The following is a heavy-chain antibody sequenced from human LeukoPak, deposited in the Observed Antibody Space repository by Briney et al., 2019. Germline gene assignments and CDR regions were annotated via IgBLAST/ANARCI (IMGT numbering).Heavy chain of an antibody. Sequence: GASVKVSCKASGYTFTSYDINWVRQATGQGLEWMGWMNPNSGNTGYAQKFQGRVTITRNTSISTAYMELSSLRSEDTAVYYCARGGDYDFWSGYSSNWFDPWGQGTLVTVSS. V-gene: IGHV1-8*03. CDR3: ARGGDYDFWSGYSSNWFDP. CDR2: MNPNSGNT. D-gene: IGHD3-3*01. J-gene: IGHJ5*02. CDR1: GYTFTSYD.